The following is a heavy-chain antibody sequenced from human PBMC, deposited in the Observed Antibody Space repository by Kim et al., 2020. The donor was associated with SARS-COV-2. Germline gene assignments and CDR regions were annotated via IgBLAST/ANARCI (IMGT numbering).Heavy chain of an antibody. Sequence: GGSLRLSCAASGLTFSDFYMTWMRQAPGKGLECVSYISGRSEYTNYADSVKGRFTISRANAKNSVYLQMNSLRAEDTGIYYCSTDPRILDYWGQGTLATV. V-gene: IGHV3-11*05. CDR1: GLTFSDFY. CDR2: ISGRSEYT. J-gene: IGHJ4*02. CDR3: STDPRILDY.